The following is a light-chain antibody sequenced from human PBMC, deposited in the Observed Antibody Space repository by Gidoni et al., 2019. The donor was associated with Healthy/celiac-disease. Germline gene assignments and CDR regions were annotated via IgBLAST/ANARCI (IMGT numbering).Light chain of an antibody. Sequence: SYELTQPHSVSVSPGQTASITCSGDKLGDKYASWYQQKPGQSPVLVIYQDSKRPSGIPERFSGSNSGNTATLTISGTQAMDEADYYCQAWDSSTVVFGGGTKLTVL. J-gene: IGLJ2*01. CDR3: QAWDSSTVV. CDR1: KLGDKY. V-gene: IGLV3-1*01. CDR2: QDS.